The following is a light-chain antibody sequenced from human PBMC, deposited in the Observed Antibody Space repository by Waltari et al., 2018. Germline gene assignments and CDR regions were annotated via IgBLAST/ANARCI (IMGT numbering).Light chain of an antibody. CDR1: QRVTSNC. J-gene: IGKJ1*01. Sequence: EIVLTQSPGTVSLSPGERATLPCSASQRVTSNCLAWYQKKPGQPPRLLIYGASSRATGIPDRFGGSGSGTDFTLTISRLEPEDFAVYYCQQCGSSPWTFGQGTKVEMK. V-gene: IGKV3-20*01. CDR3: QQCGSSPWT. CDR2: GAS.